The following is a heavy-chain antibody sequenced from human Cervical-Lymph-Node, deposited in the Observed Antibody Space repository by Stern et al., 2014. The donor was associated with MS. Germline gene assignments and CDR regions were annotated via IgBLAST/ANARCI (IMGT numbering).Heavy chain of an antibody. Sequence: EVQLLESGGGLVPPGGSLRLSCAASGFTFSTYAFSWVRQAPGKGLEWVSRISDSGAYTYDADSVKGRFTISRDNSKSMLYLEMQSLRAEDTAVYHCAKDLGRGVVVVPLYGLDVWGQGTTVTVSS. CDR1: GFTFSTYA. CDR3: AKDLGRGVVVVPLYGLDV. D-gene: IGHD2-2*01. V-gene: IGHV3-23*01. J-gene: IGHJ6*02. CDR2: ISDSGAYT.